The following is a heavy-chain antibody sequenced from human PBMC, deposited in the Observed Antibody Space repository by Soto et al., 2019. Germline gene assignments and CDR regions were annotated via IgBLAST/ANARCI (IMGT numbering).Heavy chain of an antibody. CDR1: GGSIRSNY. D-gene: IGHD6-19*01. Sequence: SETLSLTCTVSGGSIRSNYWSWIRQPPGKGLEWIGYIYSSGSTNYNPSLKSRVTISVDTSGNQFFLNLISVTAADTVVYYCARHSNGYCYVFDYWGQGILVTVSS. V-gene: IGHV4-59*01. CDR3: ARHSNGYCYVFDY. J-gene: IGHJ4*02. CDR2: IYSSGST.